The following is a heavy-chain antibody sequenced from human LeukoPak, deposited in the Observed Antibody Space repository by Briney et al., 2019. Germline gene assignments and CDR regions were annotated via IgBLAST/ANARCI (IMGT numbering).Heavy chain of an antibody. V-gene: IGHV2-70*11. J-gene: IGHJ4*02. CDR3: ARIRGTYCSSTTCSFEDF. D-gene: IGHD2-2*01. CDR1: GFSSTNNGIC. CDR2: IDWDDDK. Sequence: SGPALVKPTQTLTLTCTFSGFSSTNNGICVTWIRQPPGKDLEWLARIDWDDDKYYSASLKTRLTISKDTSKNQVVLTMTNMDPVDTGTYDCARIRGTYCSSTTCSFEDFWGQGTLVTVSS.